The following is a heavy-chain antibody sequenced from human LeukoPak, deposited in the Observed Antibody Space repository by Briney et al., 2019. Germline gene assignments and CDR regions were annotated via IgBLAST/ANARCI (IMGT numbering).Heavy chain of an antibody. V-gene: IGHV3-48*01. Sequence: GGTLRLSCAASGFTFSSYGMSWVRQAPGKGLEWVSYISSSSSTIYYADSVKGRFTISRDNAKNSLYLQMNSLRAEDTAVYYCARDVGLYYDSSGSGDAFDIWGQGTLVTVSS. CDR3: ARDVGLYYDSSGSGDAFDI. CDR1: GFTFSSYG. D-gene: IGHD3-22*01. J-gene: IGHJ3*02. CDR2: ISSSSSTI.